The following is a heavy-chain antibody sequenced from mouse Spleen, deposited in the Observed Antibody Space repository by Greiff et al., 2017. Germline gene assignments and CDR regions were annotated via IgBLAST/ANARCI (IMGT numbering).Heavy chain of an antibody. CDR3: ARDASHDRSGYFDV. CDR1: GFTFSDFY. CDR2: SRNKANDYTT. J-gene: IGHJ1*01. Sequence: EVKLVESGGGLVQPGRSLRLSCATSGFTFSDFYMEWVRQAPGKGLEWIAASRNKANDYTTEYSASVKGRFIVSRDTSQSILYLQMNALRAEDTAIYYCARDASHDRSGYFDVWGAGTTVTVSS. V-gene: IGHV7-1*01. D-gene: IGHD2-14*01.